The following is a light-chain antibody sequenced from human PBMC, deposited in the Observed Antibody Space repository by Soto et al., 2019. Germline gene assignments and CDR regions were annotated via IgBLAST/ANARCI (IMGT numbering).Light chain of an antibody. CDR2: EVS. Sequence: QSALTQPASVSGSPGQSITISCTGTTSDVGGFNYVSWYQQHPGKAPKVMIYEVSNRPSGVSNRFSASKSGNTASLTISGLQPEDEADYYCSSYTTSSTVVFGGGTKVTVL. V-gene: IGLV2-14*01. CDR1: TSDVGGFNY. CDR3: SSYTTSSTVV. J-gene: IGLJ2*01.